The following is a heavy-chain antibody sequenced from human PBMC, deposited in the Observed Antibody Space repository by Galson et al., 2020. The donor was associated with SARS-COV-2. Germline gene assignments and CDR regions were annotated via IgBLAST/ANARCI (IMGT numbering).Heavy chain of an antibody. Sequence: ASVKVSCKASGYTFTNYDINWVRQATGQGLEWMGWMNPNSGNTGYVQKFQGSVTITRNTSISTAYMELSSLRSEDTAVYYCARGHPGEKCSGGSCPFFDIWGQGTMVTVSS. CDR1: GYTFTNYD. D-gene: IGHD2-15*01. J-gene: IGHJ3*02. CDR2: MNPNSGNT. V-gene: IGHV1-8*03. CDR3: ARGHPGEKCSGGSCPFFDI.